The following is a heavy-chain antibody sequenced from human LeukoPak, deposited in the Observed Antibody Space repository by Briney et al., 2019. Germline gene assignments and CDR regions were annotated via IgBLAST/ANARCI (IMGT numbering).Heavy chain of an antibody. CDR1: GFTFSSYG. Sequence: GGSLRLSCAASGFTFSSYGMSWVRQAPGKGLEWVSAISGSGGSTYYADSVKGRFTISRDNSKNTLHLQMNSLRAEDTAVYYCATHGSAHYYMDVWGKGTTVTISS. D-gene: IGHD2-2*03. CDR2: ISGSGGST. V-gene: IGHV3-23*01. J-gene: IGHJ6*03. CDR3: ATHGSAHYYMDV.